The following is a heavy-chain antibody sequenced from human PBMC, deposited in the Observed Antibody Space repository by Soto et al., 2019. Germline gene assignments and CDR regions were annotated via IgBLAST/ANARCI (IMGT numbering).Heavy chain of an antibody. V-gene: IGHV3-9*01. Sequence: EVQLVESGGGLVQPGRSLRLSCAASGFTFDDYAMHWVRQAPGKGLEWVSGISWNSGSMGYADSVKGRFTISRDNAKNSLYLQMNSLRAEDTALYYCAKGATTVTTRETWFDPWGQGTLVTVSS. J-gene: IGHJ5*02. CDR2: ISWNSGSM. CDR1: GFTFDDYA. D-gene: IGHD4-17*01. CDR3: AKGATTVTTRETWFDP.